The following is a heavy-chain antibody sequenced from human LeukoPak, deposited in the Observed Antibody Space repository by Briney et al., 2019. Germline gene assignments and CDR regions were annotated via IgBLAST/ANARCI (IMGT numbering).Heavy chain of an antibody. J-gene: IGHJ4*02. CDR2: IYYSGST. Sequence: SETLSLTCTVSGGSISSYYWTWIRQPPGKGLEWTGYIYYSGSTNYNPSLKSRVTISVDTSKNQFSLKLSSVTAADTAVYYCARVGIIAAAGTLDYWGQGTLVTVSS. CDR1: GGSISSYY. D-gene: IGHD6-13*01. CDR3: ARVGIIAAAGTLDY. V-gene: IGHV4-59*08.